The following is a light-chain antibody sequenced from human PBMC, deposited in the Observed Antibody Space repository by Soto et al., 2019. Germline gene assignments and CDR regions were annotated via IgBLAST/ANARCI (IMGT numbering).Light chain of an antibody. J-gene: IGKJ5*01. CDR1: QSVGTY. V-gene: IGKV3-11*01. CDR2: DAS. CDR3: QQRSKWPRNT. Sequence: EVVMTQSPATLSLSPGERATLSCRASQSVGTYSAWYQQKPGQAPRLLIYDASNRATGIPARFSGSGSGTDFTLTISSLEPEDFAVYYCQQRSKWPRNTFGQGTRLEIK.